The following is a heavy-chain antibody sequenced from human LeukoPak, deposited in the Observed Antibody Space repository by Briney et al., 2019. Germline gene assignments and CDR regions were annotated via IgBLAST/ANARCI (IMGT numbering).Heavy chain of an antibody. CDR2: ISSTGAYI. D-gene: IGHD5-18*01. CDR1: GFIFSSDS. Sequence: GGSLRLSCATSGFIFSSDSMIWVRQAPGKGLEWVSSISSTGAYIYYADSLKGRFTISRDNSKNTLYLQMNSLRAEDTAVYYCAKALESYVREHAFDIWGQGTMVTVSS. CDR3: AKALESYVREHAFDI. V-gene: IGHV3-21*04. J-gene: IGHJ3*02.